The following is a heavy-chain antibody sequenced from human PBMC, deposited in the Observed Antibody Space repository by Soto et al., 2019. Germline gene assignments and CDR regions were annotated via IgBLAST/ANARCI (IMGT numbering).Heavy chain of an antibody. V-gene: IGHV5-51*01. CDR1: GYSFTSYW. Sequence: GESLPISYNGSGYSFTSYWIGWVRPMPGKGLEWMGIIYPGDSDTRYSPSFQGQVTISADKSISTAYLQWSSLKASDTAMYYCARVQQLVPYYYYGMDVWGQGTTVTVSS. D-gene: IGHD6-6*01. CDR2: IYPGDSDT. CDR3: ARVQQLVPYYYYGMDV. J-gene: IGHJ6*02.